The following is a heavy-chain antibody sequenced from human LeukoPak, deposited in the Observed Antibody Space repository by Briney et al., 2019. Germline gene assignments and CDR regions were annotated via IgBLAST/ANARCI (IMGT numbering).Heavy chain of an antibody. D-gene: IGHD2-2*01. V-gene: IGHV1-46*01. Sequence: ASVKVSCKASGYIFTSYYMHLVRQAPGQGLEWMGIINPSGGSTSYAQKFQGRVTMTRDTSTSTVYMELSSLRSEDTAVYYCARDGGVVVAPGAFDYWGQGTLVTVSS. CDR3: ARDGGVVVAPGAFDY. CDR1: GYIFTSYY. J-gene: IGHJ4*02. CDR2: INPSGGST.